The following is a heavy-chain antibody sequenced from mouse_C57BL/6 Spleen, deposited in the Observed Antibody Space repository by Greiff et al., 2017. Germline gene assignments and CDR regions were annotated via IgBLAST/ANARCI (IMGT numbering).Heavy chain of an antibody. CDR2: ISYDGSN. CDR3: ARDYYGNYVAY. Sequence: EVKLMESGPGLVKPSQSLSLTCSVTGYSITSGYYWNWIRQFPGNKLEWMGYISYDGSNNYNPSLKNRISITRDTSKNQFFLKLNSVTTEDTATYYCARDYYGNYVAYWGQGTLVTVSA. V-gene: IGHV3-6*01. J-gene: IGHJ3*01. CDR1: GYSITSGYY. D-gene: IGHD2-1*01.